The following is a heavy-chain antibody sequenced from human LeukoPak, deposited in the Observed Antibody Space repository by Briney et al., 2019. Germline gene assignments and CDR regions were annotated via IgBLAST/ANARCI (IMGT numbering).Heavy chain of an antibody. D-gene: IGHD4-23*01. CDR2: ISSSSTYI. CDR3: ARDGYGVNSADY. CDR1: GFIFSSFT. Sequence: PGGSLRLSCTASGFIFSSFTMTWVRQAPGKGLEWVSSISSSSTYIYYADSVKGRFTISRDNAKNSLYLQMNSLRAEDTAVYYCARDGYGVNSADYWGQGTLVTVSS. V-gene: IGHV3-21*01. J-gene: IGHJ4*02.